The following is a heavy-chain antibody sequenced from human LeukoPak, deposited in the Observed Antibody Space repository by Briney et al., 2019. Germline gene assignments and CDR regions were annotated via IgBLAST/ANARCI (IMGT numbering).Heavy chain of an antibody. CDR1: GFTFSSYA. CDR3: AKPEYSSGWGTPLDY. J-gene: IGHJ4*02. D-gene: IGHD6-19*01. CDR2: ISGSGGST. Sequence: GGSLRLSCAASGFTFSSYAMSWVRQAPGKGLEWVSAISGSGGSTYYAEAVKGRFTISRDNSKNTLYLQMNGLRAEDTAVYYCAKPEYSSGWGTPLDYWGQGTLVTVSS. V-gene: IGHV3-23*01.